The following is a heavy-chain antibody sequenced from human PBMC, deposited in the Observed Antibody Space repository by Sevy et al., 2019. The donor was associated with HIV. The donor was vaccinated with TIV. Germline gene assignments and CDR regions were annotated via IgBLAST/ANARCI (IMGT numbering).Heavy chain of an antibody. CDR2: INSDGSST. Sequence: GGSLRLSCAASGFTFSSFWMHWVRQAPGKGLVWVSRINSDGSSTSYADSVKGRFPISRDNAKNTLYLQMNSLRAKDTAVYYCARDPTLDYYDSSGPTMGAFDIWGQGTMVTVSS. CDR3: ARDPTLDYYDSSGPTMGAFDI. CDR1: GFTFSSFW. V-gene: IGHV3-74*01. D-gene: IGHD3-22*01. J-gene: IGHJ3*02.